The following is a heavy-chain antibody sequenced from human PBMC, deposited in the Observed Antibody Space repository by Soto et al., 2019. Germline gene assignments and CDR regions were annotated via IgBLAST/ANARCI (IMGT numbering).Heavy chain of an antibody. CDR3: ARSHVVVVAAALDS. CDR1: GFLFSGYA. V-gene: IGHV3-23*04. J-gene: IGHJ4*02. Sequence: EVQLVESGGISIHPGGSLTLSCEVSGFLFSGYAMTWVRQAPGKGLEWVSSITGGGDNIRYADSVSGRFTLSRDKSKNTLSLHINILRDEDTAVYFCARSHVVVVAAALDSWGQGTLVTVSS. CDR2: ITGGGDNI. D-gene: IGHD2-21*01.